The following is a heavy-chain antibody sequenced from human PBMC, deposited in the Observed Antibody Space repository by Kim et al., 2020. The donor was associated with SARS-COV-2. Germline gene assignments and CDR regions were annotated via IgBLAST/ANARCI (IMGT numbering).Heavy chain of an antibody. CDR2: IYYSGST. Sequence: SETLSLTCTVSGGSISSYYWSWIRQPPGKGLEWIGYIYYSGSTNYNPSLKSRVTISVDTSKNQFSLKLSSVTAADTAVYYCARAALSGDYYPGDYWGQGTLVTVSS. J-gene: IGHJ4*02. CDR1: GGSISSYY. V-gene: IGHV4-59*13. CDR3: ARAALSGDYYPGDY. D-gene: IGHD3-22*01.